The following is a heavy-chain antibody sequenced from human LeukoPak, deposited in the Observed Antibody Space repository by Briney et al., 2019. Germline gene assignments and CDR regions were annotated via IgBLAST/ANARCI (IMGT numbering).Heavy chain of an antibody. V-gene: IGHV4-39*07. CDR3: AKDRGRNDY. Sequence: SETLSLTCTVSGGSISSSSYYWGWIRQPPGKGLEWIGSIYYSGSTYYNPSLKSRVTISVDTSKNQFSLKLSSVTAADTAVYYCAKDRGRNDYWGQGTLVTVSS. CDR1: GGSISSSSYY. CDR2: IYYSGST. D-gene: IGHD3-10*01. J-gene: IGHJ4*02.